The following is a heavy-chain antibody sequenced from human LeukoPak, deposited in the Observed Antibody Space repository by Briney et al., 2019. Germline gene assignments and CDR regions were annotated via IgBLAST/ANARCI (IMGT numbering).Heavy chain of an antibody. V-gene: IGHV3-30*02. J-gene: IGHJ3*02. D-gene: IGHD1-26*01. CDR1: GFTFSYYW. CDR3: AKDGGSYFYDAFDI. Sequence: PGGSLRLSCAASGFTFSYYWMSWVRQAPGKGLEWVAFIRYDGSNKYYADSVKGRFTISRDNSKNTLYLQMNSLRAEDTAVYYCAKDGGSYFYDAFDIWGQGTMVTVSS. CDR2: IRYDGSNK.